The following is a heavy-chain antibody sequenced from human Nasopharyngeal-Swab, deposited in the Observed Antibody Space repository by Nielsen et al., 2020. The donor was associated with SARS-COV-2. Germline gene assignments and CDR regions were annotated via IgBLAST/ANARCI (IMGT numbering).Heavy chain of an antibody. CDR3: ARSGTTKYGLDV. V-gene: IGHV4-4*07. J-gene: IGHJ6*01. CDR1: GGSISGYF. D-gene: IGHD1-1*01. CDR2: VYTSGST. Sequence: SETLSLTFSVSGGSISGYFLSWIRQPAGEGLAWIGRVYTSGSTNYNPSLKSRVTISIDMSKNQFSLELRSVTAADTAFYYCARSGTTKYGLDVWGQGTTVIVSS.